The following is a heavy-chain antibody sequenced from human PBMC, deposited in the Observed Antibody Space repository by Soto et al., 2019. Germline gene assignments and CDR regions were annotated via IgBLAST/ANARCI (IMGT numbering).Heavy chain of an antibody. V-gene: IGHV4-39*01. CDR3: MWDRSSSSDYYYYGMDV. J-gene: IGHJ6*02. CDR2: IYYSGST. Sequence: SETLSLTCTVSGGSISSSSYYWGWIRQPPGKGLEWIGSIYYSGSTYYNPSLKSRVTISVDTSKNQFSLKLSSVTAADTAVYYCMWDRSSSSDYYYYGMDVWGQGTTVTVSS. CDR1: GGSISSSSYY. D-gene: IGHD6-6*01.